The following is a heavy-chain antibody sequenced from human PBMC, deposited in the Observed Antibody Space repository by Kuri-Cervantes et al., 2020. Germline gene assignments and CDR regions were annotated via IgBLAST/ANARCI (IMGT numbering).Heavy chain of an antibody. CDR1: GGSFSGYY. CDR3: ARDQQLVWVAFDI. V-gene: IGHV4-34*01. CDR2: INHSGST. D-gene: IGHD6-13*01. J-gene: IGHJ3*02. Sequence: SETLSLTCAAYGGSFSGYYWSWIRQPPGKGLEWIGEINHSGSTNYDPSLKSRVTISVDTSKNQFSLKLSSVTAADTAVYYCARDQQLVWVAFDIWGQGTMVTVSS.